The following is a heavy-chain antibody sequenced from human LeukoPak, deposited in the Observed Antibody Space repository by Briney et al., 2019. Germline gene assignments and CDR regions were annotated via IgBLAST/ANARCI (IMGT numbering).Heavy chain of an antibody. CDR2: ISSSGSTI. J-gene: IGHJ4*02. Sequence: GGSLRLSCAASGFTFSSYEMNWVRQAPGKGLEWVSYISSSGSTIYYADSVKGRFTISRDNAKNSLYLQMNSLRAEDTAVYYCARQTTVTTFIDYWGQGTLVTVSS. CDR3: ARQTTVTTFIDY. D-gene: IGHD4-17*01. CDR1: GFTFSSYE. V-gene: IGHV3-48*03.